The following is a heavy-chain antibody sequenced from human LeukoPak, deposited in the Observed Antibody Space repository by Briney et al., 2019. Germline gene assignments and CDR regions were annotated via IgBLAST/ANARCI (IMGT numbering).Heavy chain of an antibody. V-gene: IGHV4-34*01. D-gene: IGHD1-26*01. J-gene: IGHJ4*02. Sequence: SETLSLTCAVYGGSFSGYYWSWIRQPPRKGVECIGEINHSGSTNYNPTLKSRVTISVDTSKHHLSLKLSSVTAADTAVYYCARGEWELGYWGQGTLVTVSS. CDR1: GGSFSGYY. CDR2: INHSGST. CDR3: ARGEWELGY.